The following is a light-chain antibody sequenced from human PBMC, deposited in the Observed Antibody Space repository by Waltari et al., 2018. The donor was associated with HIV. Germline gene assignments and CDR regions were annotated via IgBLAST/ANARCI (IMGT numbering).Light chain of an antibody. CDR1: SSAFGFDNY. J-gene: IGLJ3*02. V-gene: IGLV2-14*03. CDR3: TSYTTTATLV. Sequence: QSVLTQPASVSGSPGQSVTISCTGTSSAFGFDNYVSWYQQHPGKVPTNIHYRVKSRPSGVSDRFSGAKSGNTASLTISGLQSEDEADYYCTSYTTTATLVFGGGTKLTVL. CDR2: RVK.